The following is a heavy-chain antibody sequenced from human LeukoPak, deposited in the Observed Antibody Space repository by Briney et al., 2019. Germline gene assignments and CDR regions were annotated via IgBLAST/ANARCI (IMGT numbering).Heavy chain of an antibody. CDR3: ARAGGYCGRISCPYYFDY. V-gene: IGHV1-2*02. J-gene: IGHJ4*02. Sequence: GASVKVSCKASGYTFTGYYMHWVRQAPGQGLEWMGWINPNSGGTNYAQKFQGRVTMTRDTSISTASMEVSRLRSEDTAVYYCARAGGYCGRISCPYYFDYWGQGSLVAVSS. CDR2: INPNSGGT. CDR1: GYTFTGYY. D-gene: IGHD2-15*01.